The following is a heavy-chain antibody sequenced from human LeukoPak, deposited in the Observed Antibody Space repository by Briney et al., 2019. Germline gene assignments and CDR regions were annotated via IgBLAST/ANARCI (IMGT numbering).Heavy chain of an antibody. D-gene: IGHD4-11*01. J-gene: IGHJ4*02. CDR1: GFTFSSYW. CDR3: ARGFYYSNMFDY. CDR2: INSDGSST. Sequence: GGSLRLSCAASGFTFSSYWMHWVRQAPGKGLVWVSRINSDGSSTSYADSVKGRFTISRDNAKNTLYLQMNSLRAEDTAVYYCARGFYYSNMFDYWGQGTLVTVSS. V-gene: IGHV3-74*01.